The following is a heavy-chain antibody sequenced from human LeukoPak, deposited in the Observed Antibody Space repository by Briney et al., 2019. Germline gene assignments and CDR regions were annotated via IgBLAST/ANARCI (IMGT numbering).Heavy chain of an antibody. CDR3: AGGGPLIETPTYNWFDP. CDR2: INHSGST. D-gene: IGHD3-22*01. J-gene: IGHJ5*02. V-gene: IGHV4-34*01. CDR1: GGSFSGYY. Sequence: PSETLSLTCAVYGGSFSGYYWSWIRRPPGKGLEWIGEINHSGSTNYNPSLKSRVTISVDTSKNQFSLKLSSVTAADTAVYYCAGGGPLIETPTYNWFDPWGQGTLVTVSS.